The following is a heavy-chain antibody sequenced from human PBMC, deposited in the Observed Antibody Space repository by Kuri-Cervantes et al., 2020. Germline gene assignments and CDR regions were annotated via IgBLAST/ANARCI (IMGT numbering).Heavy chain of an antibody. Sequence: SVKISCNASGGTFSSYAISWVRQAPGQGLEWRGGIIPIFGTANYEQKFQSRVTITADESTSTAYMELSSLRSEDTAVYYCARIYYGSGSYSYFDYWGQGTLVTVSS. CDR2: IIPIFGTA. CDR3: ARIYYGSGSYSYFDY. J-gene: IGHJ4*02. CDR1: GGTFSSYA. D-gene: IGHD3-10*01. V-gene: IGHV1-69*13.